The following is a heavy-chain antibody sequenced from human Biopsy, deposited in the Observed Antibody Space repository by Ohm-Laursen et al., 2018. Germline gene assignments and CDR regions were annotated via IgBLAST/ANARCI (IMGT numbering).Heavy chain of an antibody. J-gene: IGHJ4*02. Sequence: SLRLSCTASGFTFSSYAMTWVRQAPGKGLEWVSVINTSGGSTHYAVSVKGRFTISRDNSKNTLYLRMNSLRAEGTAAYYCAKPADSYGSEFYFDYWGQGTLVTVSS. CDR1: GFTFSSYA. D-gene: IGHD4-17*01. CDR3: AKPADSYGSEFYFDY. V-gene: IGHV3-23*01. CDR2: INTSGGST.